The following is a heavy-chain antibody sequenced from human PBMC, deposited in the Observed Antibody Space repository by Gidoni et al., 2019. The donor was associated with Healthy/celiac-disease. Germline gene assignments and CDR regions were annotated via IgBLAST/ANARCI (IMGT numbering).Heavy chain of an antibody. Sequence: EVQLLESGGGLVQPGGSLRLSCAASGFTFSSYAMSWVRQAPGKGLEWVSVIRVSGGSTYYADSVKGRFTISRDNSKNTLSLQMNSLRAEDTAVYYCANWGQLYAFDIWGQGTMVTVSS. V-gene: IGHV3-23*01. CDR2: IRVSGGST. CDR3: ANWGQLYAFDI. J-gene: IGHJ3*02. CDR1: GFTFSSYA. D-gene: IGHD3-16*01.